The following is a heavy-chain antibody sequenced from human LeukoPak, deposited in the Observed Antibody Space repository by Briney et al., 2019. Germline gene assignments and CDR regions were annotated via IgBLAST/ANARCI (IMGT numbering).Heavy chain of an antibody. Sequence: ASVKVSCKASGYTFTSYGISWVRQAPGQGLEWMGWISANNGNTNYAQKLQGSVTMTTDTSTSTAYMELRRLRSDDTAVYYCARVGPGMVDWRAGGDYYYGMYVWGQGTTVTVSS. V-gene: IGHV1-18*04. CDR2: ISANNGNT. D-gene: IGHD5-18*01. CDR3: ARVGPGMVDWRAGGDYYYGMYV. J-gene: IGHJ6*02. CDR1: GYTFTSYG.